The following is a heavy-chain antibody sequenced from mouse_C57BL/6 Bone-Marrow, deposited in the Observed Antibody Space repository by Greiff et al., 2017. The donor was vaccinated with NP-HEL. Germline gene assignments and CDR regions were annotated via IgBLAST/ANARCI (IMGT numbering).Heavy chain of an antibody. J-gene: IGHJ4*01. CDR3: AYYGSSYAMDY. V-gene: IGHV1-52*01. D-gene: IGHD1-1*01. Sequence: VQLQQPGAELVRPGSSVKLSCKASGYTFTSYWMHWVKQRPIQGLEWIGNIDPSDSETHYNQKFKDKATLTVDKSSSTAYMQLSSLTSEDSAVYYCAYYGSSYAMDYWGQGTSVTVSS. CDR1: GYTFTSYW. CDR2: IDPSDSET.